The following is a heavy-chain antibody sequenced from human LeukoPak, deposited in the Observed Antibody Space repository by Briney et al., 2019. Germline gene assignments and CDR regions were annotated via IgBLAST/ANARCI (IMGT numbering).Heavy chain of an antibody. CDR2: IYSGGST. J-gene: IGHJ4*02. V-gene: IGHV3-53*04. CDR3: ATVGATEVVDY. D-gene: IGHD1-26*01. CDR1: GFTVSSNY. Sequence: GGSLRLSCAASGFTVSSNYMSWVRQAPGKGLEWVSAIYSGGSTYYADSVKGRFTISRHNSKNTLYLQMNSLRAEDTAVYYCATVGATEVVDYWGQGTLVTVSS.